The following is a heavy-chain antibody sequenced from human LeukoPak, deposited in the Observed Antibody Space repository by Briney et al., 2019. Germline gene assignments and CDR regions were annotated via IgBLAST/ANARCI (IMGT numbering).Heavy chain of an antibody. J-gene: IGHJ4*02. D-gene: IGHD5-12*01. CDR2: MNPNSGNT. CDR1: GYTFTSYD. Sequence: ASVKVSCKAPGYTFTSYDINWVRQATGQGLEWMGWMNPNSGNTGYAQKFQGRVTMTRNTSISAAYMELSSLRSEDTAVYYCVRRKNSGYDFDYWGQGTLVTVSS. V-gene: IGHV1-8*01. CDR3: VRRKNSGYDFDY.